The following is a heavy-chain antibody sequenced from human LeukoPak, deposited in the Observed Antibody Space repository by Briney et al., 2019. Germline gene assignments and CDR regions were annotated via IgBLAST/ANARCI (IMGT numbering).Heavy chain of an antibody. CDR1: GFTFSSYS. Sequence: GGSLRLSCAASGFTFSSYSMNWVRQAPGKGLEWVSSISSSSSYIYYADSVKGRFSIPRDNTKNSLYLQMNSLRAEDTAVFYCARDADYGGVDFWGQGTLVTVSS. D-gene: IGHD4-17*01. CDR3: ARDADYGGVDF. V-gene: IGHV3-21*01. J-gene: IGHJ4*02. CDR2: ISSSSSYI.